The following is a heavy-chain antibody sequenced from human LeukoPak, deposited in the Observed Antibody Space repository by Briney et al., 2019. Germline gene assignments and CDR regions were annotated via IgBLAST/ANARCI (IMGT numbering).Heavy chain of an antibody. CDR2: ISHSGST. V-gene: IGHV4-34*01. CDR3: ARGAPYYDFWSGRFFSYMDV. CDR1: GGSFSGYY. D-gene: IGHD3-3*01. J-gene: IGHJ6*03. Sequence: SETLSLTCAFYGGSFSGYYWSWIRQPLGKGLEWIVEISHSGSTNYNPSLKSRVTISVDTSKNQFSLKLSSVTAADTAVYYCARGAPYYDFWSGRFFSYMDVWGKGTTVSVSS.